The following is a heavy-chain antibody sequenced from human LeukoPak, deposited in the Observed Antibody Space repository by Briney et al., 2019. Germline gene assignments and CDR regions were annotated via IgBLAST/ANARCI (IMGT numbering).Heavy chain of an antibody. D-gene: IGHD3-22*01. CDR1: GFTFSSYA. J-gene: IGHJ3*02. CDR3: ARDQNYYSSDRYYDAFDI. V-gene: IGHV3-23*01. CDR2: ISGSGGST. Sequence: GGSLRLSCAASGFTFSSYAMSWVRQAPGKGLEWVSAISGSGGSTYYADSVKGRFTISRDNSKNSLYLQMTNLRAEDTSVYYCARDQNYYSSDRYYDAFDIWGQGTMVTVSS.